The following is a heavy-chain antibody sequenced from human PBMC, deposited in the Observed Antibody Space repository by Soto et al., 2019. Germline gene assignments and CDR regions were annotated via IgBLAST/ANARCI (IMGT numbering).Heavy chain of an antibody. Sequence: EVQLVESGGGLVQPGGSLRLSCAASGFTVSSNYMSWVRQAPGKGLEWVSVIYSGGSTYYADSVKGRFTISRDNSKNTLYLQMNSLRAEDTAVDYCSGSDCSSTSCYVFDYWGQGTLVTVSS. J-gene: IGHJ4*02. CDR3: SGSDCSSTSCYVFDY. CDR1: GFTVSSNY. V-gene: IGHV3-66*01. CDR2: IYSGGST. D-gene: IGHD2-2*01.